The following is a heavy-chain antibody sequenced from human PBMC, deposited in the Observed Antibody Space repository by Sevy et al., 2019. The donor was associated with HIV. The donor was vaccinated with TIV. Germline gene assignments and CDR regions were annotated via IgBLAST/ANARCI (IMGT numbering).Heavy chain of an antibody. V-gene: IGHV4-39*01. CDR2: IYYSGST. Sequence: SETLPLTCTVSGGSISSSSYYWGWIRQPPGKGLEWIGSIYYSGSTYYNPSLKSRVTVSVDTSKNQFSLKLSSVTAADTAVYYCARPRDCSSTSCKGHWFDPWGQGTLVTVSS. J-gene: IGHJ5*02. CDR1: GGSISSSSYY. D-gene: IGHD2-2*01. CDR3: ARPRDCSSTSCKGHWFDP.